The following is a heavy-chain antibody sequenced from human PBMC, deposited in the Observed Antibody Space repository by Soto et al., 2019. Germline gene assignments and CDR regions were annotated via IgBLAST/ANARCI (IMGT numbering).Heavy chain of an antibody. D-gene: IGHD2-2*01. CDR3: VLVTSPPFDP. CDR2: IIPILGIA. V-gene: IGHV1-69*02. J-gene: IGHJ5*02. Sequence: PVKVSCKASGGTFSSYTISWVRQAPGQGLEWMGRIIPILGIANYAQKFQGRVTITADKSTSTAYMELSSLRSEDTAVYYCVLVTSPPFDPWGQGTLVTVAS. CDR1: GGTFSSYT.